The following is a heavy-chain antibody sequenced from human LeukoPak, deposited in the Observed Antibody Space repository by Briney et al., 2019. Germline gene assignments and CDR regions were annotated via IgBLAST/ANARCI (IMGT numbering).Heavy chain of an antibody. D-gene: IGHD2-15*01. CDR1: GFTFSSSW. J-gene: IGHJ4*02. CDR3: ERDLASSTDY. CDR2: TNSDGSTT. Sequence: PGGSLRLSCAASGFTFSSSWMHWVRQGPGKGLVWVSCTNSDGSTTSCADSVKGRFTISRDNAKNTLYLQMNSLRAEDTAVYYCERDLASSTDYWGQGTLVTAFS. V-gene: IGHV3-74*01.